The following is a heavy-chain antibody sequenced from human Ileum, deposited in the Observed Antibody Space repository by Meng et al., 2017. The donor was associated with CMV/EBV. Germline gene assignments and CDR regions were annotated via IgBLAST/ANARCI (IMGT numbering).Heavy chain of an antibody. CDR2: INHSGST. V-gene: IGHV4-34*01. CDR1: GGSFSGYY. CDR3: ATADLGYCSSTSCSNGFDP. Sequence: SETLSLTCAVYGGSFSGYYWSWIRQPPGKGLEWIGEINHSGSTNYNPSLKSRVTISVDTSKNQFSLKLSSVTAADTAVYYCATADLGYCSSTSCSNGFDPWGQGTLVTVSS. D-gene: IGHD2-2*01. J-gene: IGHJ5*02.